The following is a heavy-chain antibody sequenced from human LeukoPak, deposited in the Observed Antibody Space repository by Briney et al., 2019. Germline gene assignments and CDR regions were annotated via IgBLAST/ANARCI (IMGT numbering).Heavy chain of an antibody. J-gene: IGHJ3*02. CDR3: ARKYAFDI. Sequence: SETLSLTCAVYGGSFSGYYWSWIRQPPGKGLEWIGEINHSGSTNYNPSLKSRVTISVDTSKDRFSLKLSSVTAADTAVYYCARKYAFDIWGQGTMVTVSS. CDR2: INHSGST. V-gene: IGHV4-34*01. CDR1: GGSFSGYY.